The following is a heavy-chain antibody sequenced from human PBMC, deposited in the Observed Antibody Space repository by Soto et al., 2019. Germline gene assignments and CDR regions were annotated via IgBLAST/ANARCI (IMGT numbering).Heavy chain of an antibody. CDR3: AHRRGYYDSDGYYRGHWFDP. CDR1: GFSFTSRGVG. V-gene: IGHV2-5*02. Sequence: ESGPTLVNPTQTLTLTCTFSGFSFTSRGVGVGWIRQPPGQAPQWLALIFWDDDKRYRPSLRSRLTITKYTSKNQVVLTMTNMDPVDTATYYCAHRRGYYDSDGYYRGHWFDPWGQGALVTVSS. CDR2: IFWDDDK. J-gene: IGHJ5*02. D-gene: IGHD3-22*01.